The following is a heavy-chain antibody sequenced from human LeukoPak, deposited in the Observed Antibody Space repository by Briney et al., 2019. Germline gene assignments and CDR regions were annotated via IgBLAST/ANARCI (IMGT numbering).Heavy chain of an antibody. J-gene: IGHJ4*02. V-gene: IGHV4-59*01. Sequence: SETLSLTCTVSGGSISSFYWSWIRQPPGKGLEWIGYIYYSGSTSYNPSLKSRVTISVDTSKNPFSLKLSSVTAADTAVYYCAREGDRLWPDYWGQGTLVTVSS. CDR3: AREGDRLWPDY. D-gene: IGHD5-18*01. CDR1: GGSISSFY. CDR2: IYYSGST.